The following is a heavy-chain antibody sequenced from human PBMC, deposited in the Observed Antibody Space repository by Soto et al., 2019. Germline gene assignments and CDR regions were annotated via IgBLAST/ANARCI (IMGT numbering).Heavy chain of an antibody. CDR2: MNPRTGNA. Sequence: QVLVVQSGAKVRKPGASVKVSCKASGYTFISYDINWVRQATGQGLEWMGWMNPRTGNAGYAQKFQGRVSMTRNTSINTAYMELSNLSSDDTAVYYCARGVGSGSGWFDPWGQGTLVTVSS. J-gene: IGHJ5*02. CDR1: GYTFISYD. D-gene: IGHD6-25*01. V-gene: IGHV1-8*01. CDR3: ARGVGSGSGWFDP.